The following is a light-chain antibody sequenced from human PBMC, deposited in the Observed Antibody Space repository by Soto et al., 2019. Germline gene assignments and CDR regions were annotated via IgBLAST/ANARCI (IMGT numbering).Light chain of an antibody. CDR2: SNN. V-gene: IGLV1-44*01. J-gene: IGLJ1*01. CDR1: SSNIGSNT. Sequence: QSVLTQPPSASGTPGQRVTISCSGSSSNIGSNTVTWYQQLPGTAPKLLIYSNNQRPSGVPDRFSGSKSGTSASLAISGLQSEDEADYYCAAWDETLASVFATAPKANVL. CDR3: AAWDETLASV.